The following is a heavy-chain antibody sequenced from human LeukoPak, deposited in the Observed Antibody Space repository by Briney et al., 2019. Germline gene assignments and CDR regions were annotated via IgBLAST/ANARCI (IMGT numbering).Heavy chain of an antibody. CDR1: GGSINSGSYY. CDR3: ARVSGYDWESFYDY. J-gene: IGHJ4*02. Sequence: PSETLSLTCTVSGGSINSGSYYWSWIRQPPGKGLEWIGYIYYSGSTNYNPSLKSRVTISVDTSKNQFSLKLNSVTAADTAVYYCARVSGYDWESFYDYWGQGTLVTVSS. V-gene: IGHV4-61*01. CDR2: IYYSGST. D-gene: IGHD5-12*01.